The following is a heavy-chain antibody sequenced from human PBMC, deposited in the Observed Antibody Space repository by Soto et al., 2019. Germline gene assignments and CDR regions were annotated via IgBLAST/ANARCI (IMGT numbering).Heavy chain of an antibody. J-gene: IGHJ4*02. V-gene: IGHV1-2*02. D-gene: IGHD5-12*01. CDR1: GYTFTDFF. Sequence: ASVKVSCRTSGYTFTDFFIHWVRQAPVHGLEWMGWINPNSGVTHSAQKFRGRVTMSRDTSISTAYMDLSRLTSDDTAVYYCTRVGSDYDLWGQGTLVTAPQ. CDR2: INPNSGVT. CDR3: TRVGSDYDL.